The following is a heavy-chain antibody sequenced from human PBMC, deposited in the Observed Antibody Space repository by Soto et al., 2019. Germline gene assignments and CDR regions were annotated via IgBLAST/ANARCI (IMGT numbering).Heavy chain of an antibody. D-gene: IGHD1-26*01. Sequence: ASVKVSCKASGYTFTSYGISWVRQAPGQGLEWMGWISAYNGNTNYAQKLQGRVTMTTDTSTSTAYMELRRLRSDDTAVYYCARDSGIVGARFYYYYGMDVWGQGTTVTISS. V-gene: IGHV1-18*04. CDR2: ISAYNGNT. CDR1: GYTFTSYG. J-gene: IGHJ6*02. CDR3: ARDSGIVGARFYYYYGMDV.